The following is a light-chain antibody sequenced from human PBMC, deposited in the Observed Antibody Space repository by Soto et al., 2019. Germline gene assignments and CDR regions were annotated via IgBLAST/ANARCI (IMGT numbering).Light chain of an antibody. CDR3: CSYAGGRKGV. CDR1: SSDVGGYNY. CDR2: EVS. J-gene: IGLJ1*01. V-gene: IGLV2-8*01. Sequence: QSALTQPPSASGSPGQSVTISCTGTSSDVGGYNYVSWYQQHPGKAPKLIIYEVSKRPSGVPDRFSGSKSGNTASLTVSGLQAEDEADYHCCSYAGGRKGVFGTGTKVTVL.